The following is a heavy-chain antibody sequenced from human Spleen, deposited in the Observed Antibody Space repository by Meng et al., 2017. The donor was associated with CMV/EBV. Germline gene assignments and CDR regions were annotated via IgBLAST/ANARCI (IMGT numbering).Heavy chain of an antibody. CDR2: IYYSGTT. CDR1: GASISTSY. CDR3: ARVTSLGAFDI. Sequence: SETLSLTCTASGASISTSYWTWIRQPPGKGLEWIGYIYYSGTTNYKPSLRSRVTISVDTSKNQFTLKLNSVTAADTAMYFCARVTSLGAFDIWGQGTMVTV. J-gene: IGHJ3*02. D-gene: IGHD2-21*02. V-gene: IGHV4-59*01.